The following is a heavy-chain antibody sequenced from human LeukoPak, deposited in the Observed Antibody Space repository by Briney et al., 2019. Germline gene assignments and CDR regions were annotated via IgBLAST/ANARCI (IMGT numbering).Heavy chain of an antibody. CDR2: INEDGSST. CDR3: AKAPRYSGYELD. Sequence: GGSLRLSCAASGYTFSTYWMHWIRQGPGKGLVWVSRINEDGSSTSYADSVRGRFTISRDNAKNTLYLQMNSLRAEDTAVYYCAKAPRYSGYELDWGQGTLVTVSS. J-gene: IGHJ4*02. CDR1: GYTFSTYW. V-gene: IGHV3-74*01. D-gene: IGHD5-12*01.